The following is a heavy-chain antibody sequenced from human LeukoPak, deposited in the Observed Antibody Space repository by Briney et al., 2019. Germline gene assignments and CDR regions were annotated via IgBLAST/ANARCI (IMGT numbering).Heavy chain of an antibody. J-gene: IGHJ4*02. Sequence: GGSLRLSCAASGFTFNKSWMSWVRQAPGKGPEWVANIKEDGTQKYYVDSVRGRFTISRDNAENSLHLQMNSLRAEDTAVYYCARILPLRVPAAMGDWGQGTLVTVSS. CDR2: IKEDGTQK. D-gene: IGHD2-2*01. CDR3: ARILPLRVPAAMGD. V-gene: IGHV3-7*01. CDR1: GFTFNKSW.